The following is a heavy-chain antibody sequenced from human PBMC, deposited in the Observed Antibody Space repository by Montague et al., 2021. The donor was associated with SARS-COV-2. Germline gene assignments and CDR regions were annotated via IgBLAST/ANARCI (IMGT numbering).Heavy chain of an antibody. J-gene: IGHJ2*01. D-gene: IGHD3-3*01. CDR1: GFTFSNYA. CDR3: AKDAYYDFWSGWYFDL. CDR2: ISGSGGST. Sequence: SLRLSCAASGFTFSNYAMNWVRQAPGKGLEWVSAISGSGGSTYYADSMKGRFTISRDNSKNTLYLQMNSLRAEDTAVYYCAKDAYYDFWSGWYFDLWGRGTLVTVSS. V-gene: IGHV3-23*01.